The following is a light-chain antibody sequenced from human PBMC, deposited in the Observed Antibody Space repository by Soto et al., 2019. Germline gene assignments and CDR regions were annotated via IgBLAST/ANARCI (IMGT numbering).Light chain of an antibody. CDR1: SSNIENNY. CDR3: GTWDSSLSAHNYV. J-gene: IGLJ1*01. V-gene: IGLV1-51*01. CDR2: DNN. Sequence: QSALTQPPSVSAAPGQKVTISCSGSSSNIENNYVSWYQQLPGTAPKLLIYDNNKRPPGIPDRFSGSKSGTSATLGITGLLTGDEADYYCGTWDSSLSAHNYVFGTGTKVTVL.